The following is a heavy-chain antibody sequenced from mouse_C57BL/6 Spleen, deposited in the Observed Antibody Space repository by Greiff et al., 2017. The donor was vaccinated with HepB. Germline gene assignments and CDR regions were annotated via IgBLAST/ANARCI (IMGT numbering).Heavy chain of an antibody. D-gene: IGHD3-2*02. CDR2: IYPGDGDT. Sequence: VQLQQSGPELVKPGASVKISCKASGYAFSSSWMNWVKQRPGKGLEWIGRIYPGDGDTNYNGKFKGKATLTADKSSSTAYMQLSSLTSEYSAVYFCARGAAQATFAYWGQGTLVTVSA. CDR1: GYAFSSSW. J-gene: IGHJ3*01. V-gene: IGHV1-82*01. CDR3: ARGAAQATFAY.